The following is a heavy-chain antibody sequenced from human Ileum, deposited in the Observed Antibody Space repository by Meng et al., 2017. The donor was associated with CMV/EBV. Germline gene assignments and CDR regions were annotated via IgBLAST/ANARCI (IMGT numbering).Heavy chain of an antibody. Sequence: GESLKISCAASEFIFSDYNMNWVRQAPGKGLDWISYITSTSRTIYYADSVEGRFNISRDNAKNTLFLQINSLRAEDTAVYYCSRSLSSRAYVMDVWGQGTTVTVSS. CDR1: EFIFSDYN. J-gene: IGHJ6*02. CDR3: SRSLSSRAYVMDV. V-gene: IGHV3-48*04. D-gene: IGHD3-10*01. CDR2: ITSTSRTI.